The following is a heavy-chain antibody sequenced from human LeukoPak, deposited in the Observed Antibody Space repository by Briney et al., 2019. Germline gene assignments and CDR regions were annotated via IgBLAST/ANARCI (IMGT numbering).Heavy chain of an antibody. D-gene: IGHD6-19*01. Sequence: GGSLRLSCAASGFTFSNYAMTWVRQAPGMGLEWVSAISGSGDGIYYAGSVRGRFTISRDSSKNTLYLQMNSLRAEDTAVYYCAKGQWLVRAGAFDIWGQGTVVTVSS. CDR3: AKGQWLVRAGAFDI. CDR2: ISGSGDGI. V-gene: IGHV3-23*01. CDR1: GFTFSNYA. J-gene: IGHJ3*02.